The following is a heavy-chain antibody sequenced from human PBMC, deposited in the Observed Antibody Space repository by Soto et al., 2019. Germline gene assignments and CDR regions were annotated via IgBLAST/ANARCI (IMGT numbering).Heavy chain of an antibody. CDR2: ISYDGSNK. Sequence: QVQLVESGGGVVQPGRSLRLSCAASGFTFSSYAMHWVRQAPGKGLEWVAVISYDGSNKYYADSVKGRFTISRDNSKNTLYLQMNSLRAEDTAVYYCARAKNPDGQYYYYYGMDVWGQGTTVTVSS. J-gene: IGHJ6*02. V-gene: IGHV3-30-3*01. CDR3: ARAKNPDGQYYYYYGMDV. CDR1: GFTFSSYA.